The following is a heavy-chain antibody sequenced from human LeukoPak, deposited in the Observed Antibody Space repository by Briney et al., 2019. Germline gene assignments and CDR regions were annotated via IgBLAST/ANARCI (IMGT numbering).Heavy chain of an antibody. Sequence: GASVKVSCKASGYTFTGYYMHWVRQAPGQGLEWMGWINPNSGGTNYAQKFQGRVTMTRDTSISTAYMELSRLRSDDTAVYYCARVMDIVATGLVGYYYYYYMDVWGKGTTVTISS. V-gene: IGHV1-2*02. CDR3: ARVMDIVATGLVGYYYYYYMDV. CDR1: GYTFTGYY. J-gene: IGHJ6*03. CDR2: INPNSGGT. D-gene: IGHD5-12*01.